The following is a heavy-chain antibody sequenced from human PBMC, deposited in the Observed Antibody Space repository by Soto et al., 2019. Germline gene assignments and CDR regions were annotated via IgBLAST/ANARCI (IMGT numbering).Heavy chain of an antibody. CDR1: GGSIRSGGYS. CDR2: IYHSGST. Sequence: SETLSHTCAFSGGSIRSGGYSWSWIRQPPGKGLEWIGYIYHSGSTYYNPSLKSRVTISVDRSKNQFSLKLSSVTAADTAVYYCARVPDRWGQGTLVTVSS. V-gene: IGHV4-30-2*01. D-gene: IGHD2-2*01. J-gene: IGHJ5*02. CDR3: ARVPDR.